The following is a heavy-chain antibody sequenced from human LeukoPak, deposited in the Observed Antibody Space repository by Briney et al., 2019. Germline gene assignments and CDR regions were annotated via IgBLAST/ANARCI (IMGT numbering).Heavy chain of an antibody. CDR1: GFTFSSYA. V-gene: IGHV3-30-3*01. CDR2: ISYDGSNK. Sequence: GGSLRLSCAASGFTFSSYAMHWVRQAPGKGLEWVAVISYDGSNKYYADSVKGRFTISRDNSKNTLYLQMNSLRAEDTAVYYCARAVEDPTYYYDSSMVFDYWGQGTLVTVSS. D-gene: IGHD3-22*01. CDR3: ARAVEDPTYYYDSSMVFDY. J-gene: IGHJ4*02.